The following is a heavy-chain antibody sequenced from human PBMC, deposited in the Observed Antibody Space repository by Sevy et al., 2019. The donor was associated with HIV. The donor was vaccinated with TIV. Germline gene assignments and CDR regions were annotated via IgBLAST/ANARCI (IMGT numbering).Heavy chain of an antibody. V-gene: IGHV1-18*01. J-gene: IGHJ4*02. Sequence: ASVKVSCKASGYIFTSYVINWVRQAPGQGLEWMGWISADNDNTNYAQKLQGRVTMTTDTSTSTAYMELRSLRSDDTAVYYCAREEGIAAGGSFDYWGQGTLVTVSS. CDR1: GYIFTSYV. CDR2: ISADNDNT. D-gene: IGHD6-13*01. CDR3: AREEGIAAGGSFDY.